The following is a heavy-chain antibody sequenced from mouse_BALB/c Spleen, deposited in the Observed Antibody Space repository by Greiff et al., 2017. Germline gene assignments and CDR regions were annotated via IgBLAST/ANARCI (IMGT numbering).Heavy chain of an antibody. CDR2: INSNGGST. CDR1: GFTFSSYY. Sequence: EVQVVESGGGLVKLGGSLKLSCAASGFTFSSYYMSWVRQTPEKRLELVAAINSNGGSTYYPDTVKGRFTISRDNAKNTLYLQMSSLKSEDTALYYCARQDTTSPAWFAYWGQGTLVTVSA. CDR3: ARQDTTSPAWFAY. D-gene: IGHD1-1*01. J-gene: IGHJ3*01. V-gene: IGHV5-6-2*01.